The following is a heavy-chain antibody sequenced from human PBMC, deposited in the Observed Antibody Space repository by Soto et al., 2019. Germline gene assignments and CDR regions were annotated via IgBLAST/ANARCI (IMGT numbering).Heavy chain of an antibody. CDR3: ANVDTAMVMGVYYYYGMVV. CDR2: IGKNGRDI. Sequence: GGSLRLSCEVSGFIFSEYEFNWVRQAPGKGQEWVSYIGKNGRDIYDADSVKGSFTISRDDDKSTLYLEMNSLRAEDTAVYYSANVDTAMVMGVYYYYGMVVWGQGTTVTVSS. CDR1: GFIFSEYE. D-gene: IGHD5-18*01. V-gene: IGHV3-48*03. J-gene: IGHJ6*02.